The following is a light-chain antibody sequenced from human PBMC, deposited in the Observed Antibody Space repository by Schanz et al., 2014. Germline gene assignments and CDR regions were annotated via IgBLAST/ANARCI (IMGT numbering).Light chain of an antibody. J-gene: IGLJ2*01. CDR2: EVN. Sequence: QSALTQPPSASGSPGQSVAISCTGTSSDVGAFNYVSWYQQHPGKAPQLMIYEVNKRPSGVPDRFSGSKSGNTASLTVSGLQAEDEADYYCSSYAGTNNVLFGGGTQLTVL. V-gene: IGLV2-8*01. CDR3: SSYAGTNNVL. CDR1: SSDVGAFNY.